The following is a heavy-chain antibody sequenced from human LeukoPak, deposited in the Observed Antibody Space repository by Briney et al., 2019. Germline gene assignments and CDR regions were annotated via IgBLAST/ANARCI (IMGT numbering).Heavy chain of an antibody. D-gene: IGHD2-2*01. CDR2: IYYSGST. J-gene: IGHJ3*02. V-gene: IGHV4-31*03. Sequence: SETLSLTCTVSGGSISSGGYYWGWIRQHPGKGLEWIGYIYYSGSTNYNPSLKSRVTISVDTSKNQFSLKLSSVTAADTAVYYCAREPPTNIVVVPAAISAFDIWGQGTMVTVSS. CDR1: GGSISSGGYY. CDR3: AREPPTNIVVVPAAISAFDI.